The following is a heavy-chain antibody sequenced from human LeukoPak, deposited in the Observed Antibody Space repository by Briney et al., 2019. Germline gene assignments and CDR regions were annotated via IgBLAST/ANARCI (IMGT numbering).Heavy chain of an antibody. D-gene: IGHD5-18*01. Sequence: GGSLRLSCAASGFTFSSYAMHWVRQAPGKGLDWVSVISGSAHKIHYADSVKGRFTISRDNSENIVYLQMNNLRAEDTAVYYCAGRVTGYSSGYVYWGQGTLVTVSS. CDR3: AGRVTGYSSGYVY. J-gene: IGHJ4*02. CDR1: GFTFSSYA. V-gene: IGHV3-23*01. CDR2: ISGSAHKI.